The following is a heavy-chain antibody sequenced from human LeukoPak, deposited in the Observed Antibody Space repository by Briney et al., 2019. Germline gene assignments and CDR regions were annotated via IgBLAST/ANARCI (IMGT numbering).Heavy chain of an antibody. Sequence: ASVKVSCKASGYTFTGCYMHWVRQAAGQGLEWMGWINPNSGGTNYAQKFQGRVTMTRDTSISTAYMELSRLRSDDTAVYYCARDLLWFGAVDYWGQGTLVTVSS. CDR1: GYTFTGCY. V-gene: IGHV1-2*02. CDR2: INPNSGGT. CDR3: ARDLLWFGAVDY. J-gene: IGHJ4*02. D-gene: IGHD3-10*01.